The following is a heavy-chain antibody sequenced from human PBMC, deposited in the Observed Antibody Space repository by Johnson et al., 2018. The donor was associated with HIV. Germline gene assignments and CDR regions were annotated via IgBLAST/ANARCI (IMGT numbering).Heavy chain of an antibody. Sequence: QMLLVESGGGVVQPGGSLRLSCLASGFSISDSAIHWVRQAPGKGLESVAVISKDGDNEYYADSVKGRFTISRDNSKNTLYLQMNSLRAEDTAVYYCSRDYDLAARPVAFEIWSQGTMVTVSS. V-gene: IGHV3-30-3*01. D-gene: IGHD6-6*01. J-gene: IGHJ3*02. CDR2: ISKDGDNE. CDR1: GFSISDSA. CDR3: SRDYDLAARPVAFEI.